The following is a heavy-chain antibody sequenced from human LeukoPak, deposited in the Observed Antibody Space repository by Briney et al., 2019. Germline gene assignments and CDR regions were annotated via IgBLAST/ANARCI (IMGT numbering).Heavy chain of an antibody. J-gene: IGHJ5*02. V-gene: IGHV4-34*08. CDR2: IDHSGST. CDR1: DATLIGYY. D-gene: IGHD1-14*01. Sequence: SETLSLTCAVYDATLIGYYWSWIRQSPGKGLEWIGEIDHSGSTTYNPSLKGRVTISIAPSRNQFSLRVDSVTAADTAVYYCKLVVYHSGRPGPWGQGTLVTVSS. CDR3: KLVVYHSGRPGP.